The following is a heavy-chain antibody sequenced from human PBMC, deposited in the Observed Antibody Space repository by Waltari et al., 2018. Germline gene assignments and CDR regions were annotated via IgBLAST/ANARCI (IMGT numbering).Heavy chain of an antibody. Sequence: QVQLQESGPGLVKPSETLSLTCAVSGYSISSGYYWGWIRQPPGKGLEWIGSIYHSGSTYYNPSLKSRVTISVDTSKNQFSLKLSSVTAADTAVYYCARVKGRFFDYWGQGTLVTVSS. CDR1: GYSISSGYY. J-gene: IGHJ4*02. V-gene: IGHV4-38-2*01. CDR3: ARVKGRFFDY. CDR2: IYHSGST.